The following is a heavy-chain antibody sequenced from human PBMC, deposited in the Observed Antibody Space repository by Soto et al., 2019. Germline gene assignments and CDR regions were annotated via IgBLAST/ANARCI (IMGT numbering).Heavy chain of an antibody. V-gene: IGHV1-18*01. CDR3: ARELLGY. D-gene: IGHD2-15*01. CDR1: DYTFTNYG. J-gene: IGHJ4*02. Sequence: ASVKVSCKAADYTFTNYGISWVRQAPGQGLEWMGWISPYNGNTNYAQKFQGRVTITRDTSASTAYMELSSLRSEDTAVYYCARELLGYWGQGTLVTVSS. CDR2: ISPYNGNT.